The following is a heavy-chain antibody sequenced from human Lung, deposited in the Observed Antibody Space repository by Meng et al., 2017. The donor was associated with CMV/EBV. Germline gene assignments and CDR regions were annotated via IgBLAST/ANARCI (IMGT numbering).Heavy chain of an antibody. J-gene: IGHJ5*02. Sequence: PRLGKPHHPLSLTRSASVASTSSSGSYGSWLRQHPGKGLEWIGYIHSSGSTYYNPSLRSRLTISVDTSKNQFSLKLRSVTAADTAVYYCARASYGSGSPLGESWFDPWGQGTLVTVSS. CDR1: VASTSSSGSY. D-gene: IGHD3-10*01. CDR2: IHSSGST. V-gene: IGHV4-31*03. CDR3: ARASYGSGSPLGESWFDP.